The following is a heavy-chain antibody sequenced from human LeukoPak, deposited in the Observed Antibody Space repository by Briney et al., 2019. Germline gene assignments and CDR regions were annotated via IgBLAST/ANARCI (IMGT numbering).Heavy chain of an antibody. J-gene: IGHJ3*02. CDR1: GFTFSDYY. CDR2: IISSSSYT. D-gene: IGHD2-2*01. CDR3: ARHCSSNSCPDDPLDI. Sequence: GGSLRLSCAASGFTFSDYYMSWIRQAPGKGLEWVSYIISSSSYTNYADSVKVRFTLSRDNAKNSQYLKMNSVRAEETAGYYCARHCSSNSCPDDPLDIWGQETMLSVPS. V-gene: IGHV3-11*06.